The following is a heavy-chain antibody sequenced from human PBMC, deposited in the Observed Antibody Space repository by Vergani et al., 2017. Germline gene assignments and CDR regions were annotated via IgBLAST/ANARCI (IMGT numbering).Heavy chain of an antibody. Sequence: VQLVQFGTEVKKPGASVKIACKTSGYTFTNHHLHWVRQAPGQGLEWMGIITPGGSTTYAQQFQGRLTMTRDTSTSTVYMDLSNLRSEDTAVYYCARPHGDILPPDPRRLDYWGQGTLVTVSS. CDR2: ITPGGST. J-gene: IGHJ4*02. CDR1: GYTFTNHH. CDR3: ARPHGDILPPDPRRLDY. V-gene: IGHV1-46*03.